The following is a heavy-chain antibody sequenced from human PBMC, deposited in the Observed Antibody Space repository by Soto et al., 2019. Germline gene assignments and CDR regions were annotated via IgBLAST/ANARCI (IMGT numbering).Heavy chain of an antibody. CDR3: ARDNYYDSSGYRAHYYYGMDV. CDR2: IYYSGST. D-gene: IGHD3-22*01. J-gene: IGHJ6*02. Sequence: QVQLQESGPGLVKPSQTLSLTCTVSGGSISSGGYYWSWIRQHPGKGLEWIGYIYYSGSTYYNPSLKSRVTISVDTSKNQFSLKLSSVTAADTAVYYCARDNYYDSSGYRAHYYYGMDVWGQGTTVTVSS. CDR1: GGSISSGGYY. V-gene: IGHV4-31*03.